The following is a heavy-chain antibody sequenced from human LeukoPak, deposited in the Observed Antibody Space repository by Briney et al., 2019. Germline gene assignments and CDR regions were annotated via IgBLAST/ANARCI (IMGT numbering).Heavy chain of an antibody. D-gene: IGHD3-10*01. CDR1: GFTFSTYA. CDR3: ATNSGMHYFDY. CDR2: ISVSGDST. V-gene: IGHV3-23*01. J-gene: IGHJ4*02. Sequence: GGSLRLSCAASGFTFSTYAMTWVRQAPGKGLEWVASISVSGDSTYYADSVKGRFSISRDNSKNTLYLQMNSLRAEDTAVYYCATNSGMHYFDYWGQGTLVTVSS.